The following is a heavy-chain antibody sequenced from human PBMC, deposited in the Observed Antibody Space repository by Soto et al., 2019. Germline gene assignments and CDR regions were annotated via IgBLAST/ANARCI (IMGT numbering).Heavy chain of an antibody. V-gene: IGHV3-23*01. CDR3: TAKDGGNYYYYYMDV. Sequence: GGSLRLSCAASGFTFSSYAMSWVRQAPGKGLEWVSAISGSGGSTYYADSVKGRFTISRDNSKNTLYLQMNSLRAEDTAVYYCTAKDGGNYYYYYMDVWGKGTTVTVSS. D-gene: IGHD2-15*01. CDR2: ISGSGGST. CDR1: GFTFSSYA. J-gene: IGHJ6*03.